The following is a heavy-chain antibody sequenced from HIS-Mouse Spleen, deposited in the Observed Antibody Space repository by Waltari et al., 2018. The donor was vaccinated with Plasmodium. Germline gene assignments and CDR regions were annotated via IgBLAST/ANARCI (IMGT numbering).Heavy chain of an antibody. CDR2: INHSGRT. CDR1: GGSFRGYC. Sequence: QVQLQQWGAGLLKPAETLSPTGAVQGGSFRGYCWGWLRPPPGQGLEWFGEINHSGRTNYNPSLQSRVTISVDTSKNQFSLKLSSVTAADTAVYYCARGQLGIDAFDIWGQGTMVTVSS. V-gene: IGHV4-34*01. D-gene: IGHD7-27*01. CDR3: ARGQLGIDAFDI. J-gene: IGHJ3*02.